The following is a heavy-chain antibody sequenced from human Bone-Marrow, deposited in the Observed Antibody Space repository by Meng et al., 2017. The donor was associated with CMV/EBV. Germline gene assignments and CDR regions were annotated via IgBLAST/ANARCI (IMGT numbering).Heavy chain of an antibody. CDR3: APGRARGAFDI. V-gene: IGHV4-61*08. CDR1: GGSISSGGYY. CDR2: IYYSGST. D-gene: IGHD3-10*01. J-gene: IGHJ3*02. Sequence: SETLSLTCTVSGGSISSGGYYWSWIRQHPGKGLEWIGYIYYSGSTNYNPSLKSRVTISVDTSKNQFSLKLSSVTAADTAVYYCAPGRARGAFDIWGQGTMVTVSS.